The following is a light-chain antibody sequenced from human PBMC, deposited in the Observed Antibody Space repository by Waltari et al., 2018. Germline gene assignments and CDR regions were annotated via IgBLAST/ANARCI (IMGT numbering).Light chain of an antibody. J-gene: IGKJ5*01. CDR2: YAS. CDR1: QDINSD. CDR3: QHFKTYPIT. Sequence: AIQLTQSPSSLSAPGGDRVTIACRASQDINSDLAWYQQKPGKAPKLLIYYASSLQSGVPSRFSGSGSGTDFTLTISSLQPEDFATYHCQHFKTYPITFGQGTRLEIK. V-gene: IGKV1-13*02.